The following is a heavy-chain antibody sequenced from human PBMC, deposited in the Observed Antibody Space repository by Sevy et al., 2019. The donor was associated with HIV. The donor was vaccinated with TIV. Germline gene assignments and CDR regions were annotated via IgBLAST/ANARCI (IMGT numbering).Heavy chain of an antibody. CDR3: AKDRVLRLLEWLPTFMDV. Sequence: GGSLRLSCAASGFTFSSYGMHWVRQAPGKGLEWVAVISYDGSNKYSADSVKGRFTISRDNSKNTLYLQMNSLRAEDTAVYYCAKDRVLRLLEWLPTFMDVWGQGTTVTVSS. D-gene: IGHD3-3*01. CDR1: GFTFSSYG. J-gene: IGHJ6*02. V-gene: IGHV3-30*18. CDR2: ISYDGSNK.